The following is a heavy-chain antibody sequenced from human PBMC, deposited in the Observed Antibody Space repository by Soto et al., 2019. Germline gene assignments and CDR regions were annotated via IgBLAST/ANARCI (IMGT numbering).Heavy chain of an antibody. J-gene: IGHJ6*02. Sequence: QVQLVESGGGVVQPGRSLRLSCAASGFTFSSYAMHWVRQAPGKGLEWVAVISYDGSNKYYADSVKGRFTISRDNSKNTLYRQMNSLRAEDTAVYYCAREGLDDVTSYGMDVWGQGTTVTVSS. V-gene: IGHV3-30-3*01. CDR1: GFTFSSYA. CDR3: AREGLDDVTSYGMDV. CDR2: ISYDGSNK. D-gene: IGHD6-19*01.